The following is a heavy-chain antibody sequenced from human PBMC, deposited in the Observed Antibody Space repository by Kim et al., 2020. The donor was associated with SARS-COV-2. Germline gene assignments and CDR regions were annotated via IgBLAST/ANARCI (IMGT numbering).Heavy chain of an antibody. V-gene: IGHV3-30-3*01. Sequence: GGSLRLSCAASGFTFSSYAMHWVRQAPGKGLEWVAVISYDGSNKYYADSVKGRFTISRDNSKNTLYLQMNSLRAEDTAVYYCARGGRYFDWLLPFDYWGQGTLVTVSS. CDR2: ISYDGSNK. J-gene: IGHJ4*02. CDR1: GFTFSSYA. D-gene: IGHD3-9*01. CDR3: ARGGRYFDWLLPFDY.